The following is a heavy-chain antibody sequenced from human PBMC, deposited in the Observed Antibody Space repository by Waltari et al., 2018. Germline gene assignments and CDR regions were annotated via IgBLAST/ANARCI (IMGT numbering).Heavy chain of an antibody. D-gene: IGHD2-21*01. Sequence: EVQLVESGGGLVQPGGSLRLSCAASGFPFSGFVMHWVRQGPGMGLMWVSRISTVGRGAAYADSVKGRFTVSRDNAKNTLYLEMNSLRAEDTAVYYCVRDSYVSAIYYGMDVWGQGTTVTVSS. CDR2: ISTVGRGA. J-gene: IGHJ6*02. CDR1: GFPFSGFV. V-gene: IGHV3-74*01. CDR3: VRDSYVSAIYYGMDV.